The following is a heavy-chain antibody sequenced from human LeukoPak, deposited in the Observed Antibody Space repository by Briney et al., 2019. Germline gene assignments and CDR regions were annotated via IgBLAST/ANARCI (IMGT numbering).Heavy chain of an antibody. D-gene: IGHD2-2*01. CDR3: ARGGLRYCSSTSCRNWFDP. J-gene: IGHJ5*02. V-gene: IGHV3-30*01. CDR1: GFTFSSYA. Sequence: PGGSLRLSCAASGFTFSSYAMHWVRQAPGKGLEWVAVISYDGSNKYYADSVKGRSTISRDNSKNTLYLQMNSLRAEDTAVYYCARGGLRYCSSTSCRNWFDPWGQGTLVTVSS. CDR2: ISYDGSNK.